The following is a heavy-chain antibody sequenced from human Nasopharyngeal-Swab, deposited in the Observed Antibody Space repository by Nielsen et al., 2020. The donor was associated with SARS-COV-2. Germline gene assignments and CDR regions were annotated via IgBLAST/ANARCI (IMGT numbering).Heavy chain of an antibody. J-gene: IGHJ4*02. CDR1: GFTFSSYG. V-gene: IGHV3-30*18. CDR2: ISYDGSNK. CDR3: AKELSLGVVAADDY. D-gene: IGHD2-15*01. Sequence: GGSLRLSCAASGFTFSSYGMHWVRQAPGKGLEWVPVISYDGSNKYYADSVKGRFTISRDNSKNTLYLQMNSLRAEDTAVYYCAKELSLGVVAADDYWGQGTLVTVSS.